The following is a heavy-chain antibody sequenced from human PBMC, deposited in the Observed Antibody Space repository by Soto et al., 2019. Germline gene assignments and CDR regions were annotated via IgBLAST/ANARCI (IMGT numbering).Heavy chain of an antibody. D-gene: IGHD3-22*01. CDR3: ARGSGYYYWEDS. CDR2: INAGNGNT. J-gene: IGHJ4*02. V-gene: IGHV1-3*05. Sequence: QVQLVQSGAEEKKPGASVKVSCKASGYTFTSYPMHWVRQAPGQRLEWMGWINAGNGNTKYSQKLQGRVTITRDTSASTGYMELRSLRSEGTAVFYCARGSGYYYWEDSWGQGPLVTVSS. CDR1: GYTFTSYP.